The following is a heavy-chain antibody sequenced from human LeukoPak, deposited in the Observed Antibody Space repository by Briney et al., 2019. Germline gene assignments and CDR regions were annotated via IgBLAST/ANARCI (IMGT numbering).Heavy chain of an antibody. Sequence: SETLSLTCAVYGGSFSGYYWSWIRQPPGKGLEWIGELNHSGSTNYNPSLKSRVTISVDTSKNQFSLKLSSVTAADTAVYYCARDPGTYYYGSGDYYYGMDVWGQGTTVTVSS. D-gene: IGHD3-10*01. V-gene: IGHV4-34*01. J-gene: IGHJ6*02. CDR1: GGSFSGYY. CDR2: LNHSGST. CDR3: ARDPGTYYYGSGDYYYGMDV.